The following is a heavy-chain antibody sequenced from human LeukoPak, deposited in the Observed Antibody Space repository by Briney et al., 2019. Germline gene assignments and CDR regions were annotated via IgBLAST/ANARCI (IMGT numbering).Heavy chain of an antibody. D-gene: IGHD3-22*01. J-gene: IGHJ4*02. CDR3: ARGGVDDSSGYSIDY. Sequence: ASVKVSCKASEYTFTGYYMHWVRQAPGQGLEWMGWINPNSGGTNYAQKFQGRVTMTRDTSISTAYMELSRLRSDDTAVYYCARGGVDDSSGYSIDYWGQGTLVTVSS. V-gene: IGHV1-2*02. CDR1: EYTFTGYY. CDR2: INPNSGGT.